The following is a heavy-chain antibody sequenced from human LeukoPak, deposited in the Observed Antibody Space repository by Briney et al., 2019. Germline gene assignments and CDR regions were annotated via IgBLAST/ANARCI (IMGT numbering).Heavy chain of an antibody. CDR1: GGSISSYY. J-gene: IGHJ3*02. CDR2: IYYSGST. CDR3: ARAQPATVTTSGAFDI. Sequence: SETLSLTCTVSGGSISSYYWSWIRQPPGKGLEWIGYIYYSGSTYYNPSLKSRVTISVDRSKNQFSLKLSSVTAADTAVYYCARAQPATVTTSGAFDIWGQGTMVTVSS. V-gene: IGHV4-59*12. D-gene: IGHD4-11*01.